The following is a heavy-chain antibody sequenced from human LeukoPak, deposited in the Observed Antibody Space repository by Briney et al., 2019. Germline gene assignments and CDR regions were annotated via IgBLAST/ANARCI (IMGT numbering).Heavy chain of an antibody. Sequence: SETLSLTCTVSGGSISTYYWSWIRQSPAKGLEWIGYIYYSGSTNYNPSLKSRVTISVDTSKNQFSPKLTSVTAADTAVYYCARRRGGQFDWLLYVGEAFDIWGQGTMVTVSS. CDR2: IYYSGST. CDR1: GGSISTYY. V-gene: IGHV4-59*01. J-gene: IGHJ3*02. CDR3: ARRRGGQFDWLLYVGEAFDI. D-gene: IGHD3-9*01.